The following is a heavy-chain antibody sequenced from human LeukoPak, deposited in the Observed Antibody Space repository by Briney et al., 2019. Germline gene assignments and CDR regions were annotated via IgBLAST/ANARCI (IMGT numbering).Heavy chain of an antibody. D-gene: IGHD3-22*01. J-gene: IGHJ6*02. CDR2: IIPIFGIA. V-gene: IGHV1-69*04. CDR1: GGTVSRYA. Sequence: SVKVSCKASGGTVSRYAISWVRQAPGQGLEWMGRIIPIFGIANYAQKFQGRVTITADKSTSTAYMELSSLRSEDTAVYYCARDNYYDSSGFPMDVWGQGTTVTVSS. CDR3: ARDNYYDSSGFPMDV.